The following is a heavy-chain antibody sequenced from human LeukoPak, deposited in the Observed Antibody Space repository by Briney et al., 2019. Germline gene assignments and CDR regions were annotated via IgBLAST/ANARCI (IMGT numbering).Heavy chain of an antibody. CDR2: IYYSGST. D-gene: IGHD3-10*01. CDR3: ARGRSSMVRGYYYYYMDA. J-gene: IGHJ6*03. V-gene: IGHV4-59*01. CDR1: GGSISSYY. Sequence: SETLSLTCTVSGGSISSYYWSWIRQPPGKGLEWIGYIYYSGSTNYNPSLKSRVTISVDTSKNQFSLKLSSVTAADTAVYYCARGRSSMVRGYYYYYMDAWGKGTTVTISS.